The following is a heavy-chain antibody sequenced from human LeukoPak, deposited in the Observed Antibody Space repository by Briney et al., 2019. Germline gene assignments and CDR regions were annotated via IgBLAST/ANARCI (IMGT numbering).Heavy chain of an antibody. CDR2: MNPNSGNT. V-gene: IGHV1-8*01. CDR3: ARTGYCSSTSCYTFHYYYYGMDV. J-gene: IGHJ6*02. D-gene: IGHD2-2*02. Sequence: AASVKVSCKASGYTFTSYDINRVRQATGQGLEWMGWMNPNSGNTGYAQKFQGRVTMTRNTSISTAYMELSSLRSEDTAVYYCARTGYCSSTSCYTFHYYYYGMDVWGQGTTVTVSS. CDR1: GYTFTSYD.